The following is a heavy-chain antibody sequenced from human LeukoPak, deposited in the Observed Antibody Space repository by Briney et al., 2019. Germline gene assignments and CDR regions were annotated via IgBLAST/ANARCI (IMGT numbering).Heavy chain of an antibody. CDR1: GFTFSSCA. J-gene: IGHJ6*02. V-gene: IGHV3-30-3*01. D-gene: IGHD6-6*01. CDR2: ISYDGSNK. CDR3: ARGFEYSSSYYYYYGMDV. Sequence: GGSLRLSCAASGFTFSSCAMHWVRQAPGTGLEWVAVISYDGSNKYYADSVKGRFTISRDNSKNTLYLQMNSLKAEDTAVYYCARGFEYSSSYYYYYGMDVWGQETTVTVSS.